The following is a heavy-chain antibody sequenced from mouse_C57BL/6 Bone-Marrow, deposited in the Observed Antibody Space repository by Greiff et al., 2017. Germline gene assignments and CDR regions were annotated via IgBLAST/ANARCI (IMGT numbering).Heavy chain of an antibody. CDR3: ARGNYEWYVDV. V-gene: IGHV1-69*01. CDR2: IDPSDSDT. J-gene: IGHJ1*03. D-gene: IGHD2-1*01. CDR1: GYTFTSYW. Sequence: QVHVKQPGAELVMPGASVKLSCKASGYTFTSYWMHWVKQRPGQGLEWIGEIDPSDSDTNYNQKFKGKSTLTVDKSSSTAYMQLSSLTSEDSAVYYCARGNYEWYVDVWGTGTTVTVSS.